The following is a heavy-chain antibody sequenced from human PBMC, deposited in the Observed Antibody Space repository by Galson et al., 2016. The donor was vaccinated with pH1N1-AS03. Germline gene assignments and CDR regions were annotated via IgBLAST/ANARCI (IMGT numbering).Heavy chain of an antibody. J-gene: IGHJ4*02. V-gene: IGHV3-74*01. CDR2: VNSDGSST. D-gene: IGHD6-13*01. CDR3: VVSNPSSDY. CDR1: GFTFSSYW. Sequence: SLRLSCAASGFTFSSYWMHWVRQPPGTGLEWVSRVNSDGSSTAYADSVRGRFTISRDFASNTLYLQMNSLRAEDTAVYFCVVSNPSSDYWGQGTLVTVSS.